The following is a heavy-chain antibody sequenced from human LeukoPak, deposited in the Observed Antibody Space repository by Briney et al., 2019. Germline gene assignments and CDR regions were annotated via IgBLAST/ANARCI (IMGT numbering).Heavy chain of an antibody. Sequence: GASVKVSCKASGYTFSGYYIHWVRQAPGQGLEWMGCINPNSGGTNYAQKFQGRVTMTRDTSITTAYMELSRLRYDDTALYYCARLGIVPAGIDYWGQGTLLAVSS. D-gene: IGHD6-13*01. CDR2: INPNSGGT. CDR3: ARLGIVPAGIDY. J-gene: IGHJ4*02. CDR1: GYTFSGYY. V-gene: IGHV1-2*02.